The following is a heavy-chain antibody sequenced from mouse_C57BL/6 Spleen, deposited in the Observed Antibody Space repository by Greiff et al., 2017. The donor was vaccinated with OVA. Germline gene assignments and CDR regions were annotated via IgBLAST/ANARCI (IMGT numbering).Heavy chain of an antibody. J-gene: IGHJ2*01. CDR3: TRRGLTLDY. D-gene: IGHD4-1*01. CDR2: IDPETGGT. V-gene: IGHV1-15*01. Sequence: QVQLKESGAELVRPGASVTLSCKASGYTFTDYEMHWVKQTPVHGLEWIGAIDPETGGTAYNQKFKGKAILTADKSSSTAYMELRSLTSEDSAVYYCTRRGLTLDYWGQGTTLTVSS. CDR1: GYTFTDYE.